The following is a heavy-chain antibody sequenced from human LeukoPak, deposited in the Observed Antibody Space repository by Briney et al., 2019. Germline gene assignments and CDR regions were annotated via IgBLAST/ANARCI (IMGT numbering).Heavy chain of an antibody. D-gene: IGHD5-12*01. J-gene: IGHJ4*02. CDR3: ARAYSAYDSFDY. Sequence: KPSETLSLTCTVSGGSISSYYWSWIRQPPGKGLEWIAYIYYTGSTNYNPSLRSRVTISLDTSKNQFFLKVSSVTAADTAVYYCARAYSAYDSFDYWGQGTLVTVSS. CDR2: IYYTGST. V-gene: IGHV4-59*01. CDR1: GGSISSYY.